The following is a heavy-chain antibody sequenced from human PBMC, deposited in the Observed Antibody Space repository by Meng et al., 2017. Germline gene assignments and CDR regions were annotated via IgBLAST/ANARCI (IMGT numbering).Heavy chain of an antibody. Sequence: GESLKISCAASGFTLSSYWMSWVRQAPGKGLEWVANIKQDGSEKYYVDSVKGRFTISRDNAKNSLYLQMNSLRAEDTAVYYCARGDIVVVVAATSPRSAFDIWGQGTMVTVSS. CDR1: GFTLSSYW. J-gene: IGHJ3*02. CDR3: ARGDIVVVVAATSPRSAFDI. CDR2: IKQDGSEK. V-gene: IGHV3-7*04. D-gene: IGHD2-15*01.